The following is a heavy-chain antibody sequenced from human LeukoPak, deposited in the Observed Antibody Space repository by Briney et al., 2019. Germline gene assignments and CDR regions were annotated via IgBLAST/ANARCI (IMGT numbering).Heavy chain of an antibody. D-gene: IGHD1-26*01. V-gene: IGHV4-34*01. CDR2: INHSGST. CDR1: GGSSSGYY. CDR3: ARRGIVGALRY. J-gene: IGHJ4*02. Sequence: SETLSLTCAVYGGSSSGYYWSWIRQPPGKGLEWIGEINHSGSTNYNPSLKSRVTISVDTSKNQFSLKLSSVTAADTAVYYCARRGIVGALRYWGQGTLVTVSS.